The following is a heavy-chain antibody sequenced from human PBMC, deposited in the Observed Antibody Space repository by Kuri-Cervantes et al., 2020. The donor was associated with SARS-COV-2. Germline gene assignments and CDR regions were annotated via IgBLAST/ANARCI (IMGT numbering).Heavy chain of an antibody. CDR2: ISWNSNNI. V-gene: IGHV3-9*03. D-gene: IGHD3-10*01. CDR3: AKERGYGYGFDI. J-gene: IGHJ3*02. CDR1: GFPFNDYY. Sequence: LSLTCAASGFPFNDYYFTWIRQAPGKGLEWVSGISWNSNNIDYVDSVKGRFTISRDNAKNSLFLQMNSLRAEGMAMYYCAKERGYGYGFDIWGQGTMVTVSS.